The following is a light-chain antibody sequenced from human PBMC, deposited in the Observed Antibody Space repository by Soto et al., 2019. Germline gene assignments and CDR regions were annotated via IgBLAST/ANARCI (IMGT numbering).Light chain of an antibody. J-gene: IGLJ2*01. CDR3: SSYTSINTYI. Sequence: QSALTRPASVSGSPGQSITISCTGSSSDVGFYNYVSWFQQHPGKVPQLMIYEVNNRPSGVSDRFSGSKSANTASLTISGLQAEDEADYYCSSYTSINTYIFGGGTKLTVL. CDR1: SSDVGFYNY. CDR2: EVN. V-gene: IGLV2-14*01.